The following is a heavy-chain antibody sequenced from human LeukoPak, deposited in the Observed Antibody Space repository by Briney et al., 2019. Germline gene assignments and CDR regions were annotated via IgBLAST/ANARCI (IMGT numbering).Heavy chain of an antibody. V-gene: IGHV3-30*02. D-gene: IGHD3-10*01. CDR2: VWYDGNRK. J-gene: IGHJ4*02. CDR1: GFTFSSYG. Sequence: AGGSLRLSCAASGFTFSSYGMHWVRQAPGKGLEWVTLVWYDGNRKYYADSVKGRFTISRDNSKNSVYLQLNSLRPEDTAMYYCVSMVRGIGYWGQGTLVTVSS. CDR3: VSMVRGIGY.